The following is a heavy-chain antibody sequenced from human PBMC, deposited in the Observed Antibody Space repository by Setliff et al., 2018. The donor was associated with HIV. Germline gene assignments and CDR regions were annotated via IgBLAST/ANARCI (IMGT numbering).Heavy chain of an antibody. V-gene: IGHV3-48*01. CDR2: ISSSGSSI. D-gene: IGHD3-22*01. CDR3: ALGSSGYPFDH. Sequence: GGSLRLSCAASGFTFSSYRMNWVRQTPGKGLEWVSFISSSGSSIYYADSVKGRFTISRDNDKNSLYLQMNSLTAGDTAMYYCALGSSGYPFDHWGQGTLVTVSS. CDR1: GFTFSSYR. J-gene: IGHJ4*02.